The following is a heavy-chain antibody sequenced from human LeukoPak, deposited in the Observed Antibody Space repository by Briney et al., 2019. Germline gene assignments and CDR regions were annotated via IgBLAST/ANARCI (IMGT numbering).Heavy chain of an antibody. Sequence: GGSLRLSCAASGFTFSSYGMHWVRQAPGKGLEGVAVIWYDGSNKYYADSVKGRFTISRDNSKNTLYLQMNGLRAEDTAVYYCAREGYCSSTSCYASGAFDIWGQGTMVTVSS. J-gene: IGHJ3*02. CDR2: IWYDGSNK. CDR1: GFTFSSYG. CDR3: AREGYCSSTSCYASGAFDI. D-gene: IGHD2-2*01. V-gene: IGHV3-33*01.